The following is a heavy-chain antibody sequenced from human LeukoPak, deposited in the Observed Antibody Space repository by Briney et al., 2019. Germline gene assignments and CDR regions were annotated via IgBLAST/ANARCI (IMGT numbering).Heavy chain of an antibody. D-gene: IGHD1-26*01. V-gene: IGHV3-21*06. J-gene: IGHJ6*03. CDR1: GLTFRRFN. CDR2: IRSGSRFI. CDR3: ARESPYRTSLGRHNYMDV. Sequence: PPGSLRLSCAASGLTFRRFNMNGVRQAPGKGLEWVSSIRSGSRFIYYADSVKGRFTNSGDSATNSLYLQMNNLRDEDTAVYYCARESPYRTSLGRHNYMDVWGEEPAVPVSS.